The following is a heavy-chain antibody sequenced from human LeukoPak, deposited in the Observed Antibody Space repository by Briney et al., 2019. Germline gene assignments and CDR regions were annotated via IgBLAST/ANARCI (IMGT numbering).Heavy chain of an antibody. V-gene: IGHV4-59*05. D-gene: IGHD3-9*01. CDR2: IYYSGST. J-gene: IGHJ4*02. Sequence: SETLSLTCTVSGVSITTYYWSWIRQPPGKGLEWIGSIYYSGSTYYNPSLKSRVTISVDTSKNQFSLKLSSVTAADTAVYYCARRYYDILTGYGEFDYWGQGTLVTVSS. CDR1: GVSITTYY. CDR3: ARRYYDILTGYGEFDY.